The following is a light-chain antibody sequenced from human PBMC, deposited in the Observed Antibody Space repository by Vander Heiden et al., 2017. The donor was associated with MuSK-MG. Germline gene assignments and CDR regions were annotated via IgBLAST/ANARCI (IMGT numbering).Light chain of an antibody. CDR3: QQYNNWPPYT. Sequence: EIVMTQSPATLSVSPGERATLSCRASQSVSSNLAWYQQKPGQAPRLLIYGASTRATGIQARFSGTGSGIPEFTLTISSRQSEDFAVYYCQQYNNWPPYTFGQGTKLEIK. V-gene: IGKV3-15*01. CDR1: QSVSSN. CDR2: GAS. J-gene: IGKJ2*01.